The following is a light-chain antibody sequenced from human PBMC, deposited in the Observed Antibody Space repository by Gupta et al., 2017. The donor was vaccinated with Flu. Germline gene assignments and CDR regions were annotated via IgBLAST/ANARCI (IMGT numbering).Light chain of an antibody. J-gene: IGLJ2*01. Sequence: NFMLTRPHSVSESPGKTVTISCTRRSGSIASNYVQWYQQHPGSSPTTVIYEDNQRPSGVPDRFSGSIDSSSNSASLTISGLKTEDEADYYCQSYDSSNHVVFGGGTKLTVL. CDR1: SGSIASNY. CDR3: QSYDSSNHVV. V-gene: IGLV6-57*01. CDR2: EDN.